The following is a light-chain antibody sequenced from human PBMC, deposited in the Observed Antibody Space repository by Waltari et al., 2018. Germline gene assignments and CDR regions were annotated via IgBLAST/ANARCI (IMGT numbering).Light chain of an antibody. CDR1: KSDVGAYDS. CDR3: CSYAGNYIMI. V-gene: IGLV2-11*01. CDR2: DVR. Sequence: QSVLTQPRPVSGSRGQSVTISCTGKKSDVGAYDSVSWYQHHPGKVPKLMINDVRRRPSGVPPRFSGSKSGNSASLTISGLQTEDEADYYCCSYAGNYIMIFGGGTKVTVL. J-gene: IGLJ2*01.